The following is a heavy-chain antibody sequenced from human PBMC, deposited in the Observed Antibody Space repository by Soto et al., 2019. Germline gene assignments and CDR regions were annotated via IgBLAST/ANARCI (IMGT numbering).Heavy chain of an antibody. CDR3: ARRDHGPVTDDAFDI. CDR2: IYYSGST. Sequence: SETLSLTCTVSGGSISSYYWSWIRQPPGKGLEWIGYIYYSGSTNYNPSLKSRVTISVDTSKNQFSLKLSSVTAADTAVYYCARRDHGPVTDDAFDIWGQGTMVTVSS. V-gene: IGHV4-59*08. J-gene: IGHJ3*02. D-gene: IGHD4-17*01. CDR1: GGSISSYY.